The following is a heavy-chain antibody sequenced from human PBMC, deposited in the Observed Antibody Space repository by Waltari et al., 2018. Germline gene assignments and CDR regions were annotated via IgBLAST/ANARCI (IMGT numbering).Heavy chain of an antibody. J-gene: IGHJ5*02. Sequence: QVQLQESGPGLVKPSQTLSLTCTVSGGSISSGSYYWSWIRQPAGKGLEWIGYIYTSGSTNYNPSLKRRVTRSVDTSKNQFSRKLSSVTAADTAVYYCARGTGGYSSSRDWFDPWGQGTLVTVSS. CDR2: IYTSGST. V-gene: IGHV4-61*09. CDR3: ARGTGGYSSSRDWFDP. CDR1: GGSISSGSYY. D-gene: IGHD6-6*01.